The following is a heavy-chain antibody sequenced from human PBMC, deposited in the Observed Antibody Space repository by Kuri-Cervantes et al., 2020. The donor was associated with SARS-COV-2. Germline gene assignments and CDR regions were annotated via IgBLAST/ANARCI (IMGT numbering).Heavy chain of an antibody. Sequence: LRLSCAVSGYSISSSNWWGWIRQPPGKGLEWIGYIYYSGSTYYNPSLKSRVTMSVDTSKNQFSLKLSSVTAVDTAVYYCARRDSSSWAIDYWGQGTLVTVSS. CDR2: IYYSGST. D-gene: IGHD6-13*01. J-gene: IGHJ4*02. CDR3: ARRDSSSWAIDY. V-gene: IGHV4-28*01. CDR1: GYSISSSNW.